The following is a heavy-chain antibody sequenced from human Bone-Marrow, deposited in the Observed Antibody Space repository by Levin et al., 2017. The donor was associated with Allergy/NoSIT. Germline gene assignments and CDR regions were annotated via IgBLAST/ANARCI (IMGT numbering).Heavy chain of an antibody. CDR1: GGSISSSSHY. V-gene: IGHV4-39*01. CDR3: GRFAAAPGIVYYFVS. Sequence: SETLSLTCTVSGGSISSSSHYWGWLRQPPGKGLEWIGSIYYSGTTYYNPSLKSRLIISVDTSKNQFSLNLSSVTAADTAVYYSGRFAAAPGIVYYFVSWGQGTLVTVAS. D-gene: IGHD6-13*01. CDR2: IYYSGTT. J-gene: IGHJ4*02.